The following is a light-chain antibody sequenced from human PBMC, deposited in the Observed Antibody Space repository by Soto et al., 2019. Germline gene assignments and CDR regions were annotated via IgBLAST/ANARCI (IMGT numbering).Light chain of an antibody. CDR2: AAS. V-gene: IGKV1-6*01. CDR3: LLDFRYFWA. Sequence: AIQLTQSPSSLSASVGDRVTITCRASQAIRTALGWYQQKPGKVPKLLIYAASTSQSGVPSRFSGSGSGTDFTLTISSLQPEDFATYYCLLDFRYFWAFGQGTKVDSK. J-gene: IGKJ1*01. CDR1: QAIRTA.